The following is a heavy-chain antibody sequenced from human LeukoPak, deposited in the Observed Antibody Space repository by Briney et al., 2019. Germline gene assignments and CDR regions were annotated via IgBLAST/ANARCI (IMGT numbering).Heavy chain of an antibody. Sequence: GGSLRLSCEASGFTFSSYAMHWVRQAPGKGLEWVAVMSYDGSDKYFADSVKGRFTISRDNSKNTLYLQMNSLSAEDTAVYYCAKDSNRKGYCSGGSCYPVFQNWGQGTLVTVSS. D-gene: IGHD2-15*01. CDR3: AKDSNRKGYCSGGSCYPVFQN. J-gene: IGHJ1*01. V-gene: IGHV3-30*18. CDR1: GFTFSSYA. CDR2: MSYDGSDK.